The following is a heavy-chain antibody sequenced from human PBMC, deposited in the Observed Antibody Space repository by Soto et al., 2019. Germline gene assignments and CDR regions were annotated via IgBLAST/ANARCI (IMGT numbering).Heavy chain of an antibody. CDR1: GFTFSDYY. CDR2: ISSSGSTI. J-gene: IGHJ4*02. V-gene: IGHV3-11*01. Sequence: SCAASGFTFSDYYMGWIRQAPGKGLEWVSYISSSGSTIYYADSLKSRLTITKDTSKNQVVLTMTNMDPVDTAPYYCAHRSGYNYGTFDYWGQGTLVTVSS. CDR3: AHRSGYNYGTFDY. D-gene: IGHD5-18*01.